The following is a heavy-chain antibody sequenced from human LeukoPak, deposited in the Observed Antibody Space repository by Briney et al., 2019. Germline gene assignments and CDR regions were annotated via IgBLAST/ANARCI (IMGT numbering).Heavy chain of an antibody. J-gene: IGHJ4*01. Sequence: SETLSLICTVSGSSINNNFWTWIRQPPGKGLEWIGHIYSTGSANYNPSLKSRVLISGDTSKNQISLKLTSVTAADTAVYFCARHRDYYDTWGHGTLVTVSS. CDR3: ARHRDYYDT. V-gene: IGHV4-59*08. CDR2: IYSTGSA. CDR1: GSSINNNF. D-gene: IGHD3-22*01.